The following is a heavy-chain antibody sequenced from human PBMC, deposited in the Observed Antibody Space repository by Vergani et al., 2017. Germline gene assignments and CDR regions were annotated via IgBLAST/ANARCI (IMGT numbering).Heavy chain of an antibody. CDR2: INHIGST. CDR3: ARGGRYQLLYAVYYYGMYV. Sequence: QVQLQQWGAGLLKPSETLSLTCAVYGGSFSGYYWSWTRQPPGKGLEWIGEINHIGSTNYNPSLKSGVTISVDTSKNQFSLKRSSVTAADTAVYYCARGGRYQLLYAVYYYGMYVWGQGTTVTVSS. V-gene: IGHV4-34*01. CDR1: GGSFSGYY. D-gene: IGHD2-2*02. J-gene: IGHJ6*02.